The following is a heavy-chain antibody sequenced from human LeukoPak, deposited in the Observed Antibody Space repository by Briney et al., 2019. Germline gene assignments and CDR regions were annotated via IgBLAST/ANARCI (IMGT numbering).Heavy chain of an antibody. Sequence: PGGSLRLSCAASGFTFSSYGMSWVRQAPGKGLERVSAISGSGGSTYYADSVKGRFTISRDNSKNTLYLQMNSLRAEDTAVYYCAKGGTAMAPTPYYYYYYMDVWGKGTTVTVSS. CDR3: AKGGTAMAPTPYYYYYYMDV. D-gene: IGHD5-18*01. CDR1: GFTFSSYG. CDR2: ISGSGGST. J-gene: IGHJ6*03. V-gene: IGHV3-23*01.